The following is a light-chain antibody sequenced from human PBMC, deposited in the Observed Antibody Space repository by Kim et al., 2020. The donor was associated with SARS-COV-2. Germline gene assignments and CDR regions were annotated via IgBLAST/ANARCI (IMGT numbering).Light chain of an antibody. CDR1: NIGSKS. CDR3: QVWDSGSDHWV. V-gene: IGLV3-21*04. J-gene: IGLJ3*02. CDR2: YDS. Sequence: SYELTQPPSVSVAPGKTANVTCGGNNIGSKSVHWYQQRPGQAPILLIYYDSDRPSGIPERFSASTSGNTATLTISRVEVGDDADYYCQVWDSGSDHWVFGGGTQLTVL.